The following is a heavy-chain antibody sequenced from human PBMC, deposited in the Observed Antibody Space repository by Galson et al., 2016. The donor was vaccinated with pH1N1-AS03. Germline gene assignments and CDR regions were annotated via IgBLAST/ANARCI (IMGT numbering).Heavy chain of an antibody. CDR2: ISSDSTTI. CDR3: ARTSGAYFGSAFDI. Sequence: SLRLSCAASGFTFNLYSMNWVRQAPGKGLEWVSYISSDSTTIYYADSVKGRFTISRDNAKNSLYLQMNSLTAEDTAIYYCARTSGAYFGSAFDIWGQGTMVTVSS. D-gene: IGHD1-26*01. V-gene: IGHV3-48*04. J-gene: IGHJ3*02. CDR1: GFTFNLYS.